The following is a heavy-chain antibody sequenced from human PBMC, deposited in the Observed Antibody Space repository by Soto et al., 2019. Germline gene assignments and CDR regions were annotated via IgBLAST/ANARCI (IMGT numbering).Heavy chain of an antibody. J-gene: IGHJ4*02. CDR3: ARATRGPSSGYYQLDY. CDR2: IYYSGST. V-gene: IGHV4-31*03. Sequence: QVQLQESGPGLVKPSQTLSLTCTVSGGSISSGGYYWSWIRQHPGKGLEWIGYIYYSGSTYYNPSLKSRVTISVDTSKNQFSLKLCSVTAADPAVYYCARATRGPSSGYYQLDYWGQGTLVTVSS. D-gene: IGHD3-22*01. CDR1: GGSISSGGYY.